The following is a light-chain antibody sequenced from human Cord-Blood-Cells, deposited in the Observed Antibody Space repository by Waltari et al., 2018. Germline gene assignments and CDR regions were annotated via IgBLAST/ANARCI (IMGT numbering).Light chain of an antibody. J-gene: IGKJ1*01. V-gene: IGKV3-11*01. CDR3: QQRSNWPT. Sequence: EIVLTQSPATLSLSPGERATLSCRASQSVSSYLAWYQQKHGQAPRLLTYDASNRATGIPARFSGSGSGTDFTLTISSLEPEDFAVYYCQQRSNWPTFGQGTKVEIK. CDR2: DAS. CDR1: QSVSSY.